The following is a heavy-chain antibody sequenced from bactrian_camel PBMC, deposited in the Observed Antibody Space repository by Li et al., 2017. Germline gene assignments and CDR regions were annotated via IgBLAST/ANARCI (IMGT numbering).Heavy chain of an antibody. CDR2: INSNGAIT. V-gene: IGHV3S1*01. D-gene: IGHD6*01. CDR1: GFTFSSFP. J-gene: IGHJ7*01. Sequence: HVQLVESGGGLVQPGGSLKLSCAGSGFTFSSFPMYWVRQGPGKGLEWVSSINSNGAITYLADSVKGRFAIYRDNAKNAMYLQMNSLKPEDAGTYYCAVAVRGMYGASWFCHNRDGIDYWGEGTQVTVS.